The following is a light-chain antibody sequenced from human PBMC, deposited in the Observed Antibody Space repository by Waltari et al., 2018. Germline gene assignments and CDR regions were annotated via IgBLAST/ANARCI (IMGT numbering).Light chain of an antibody. CDR1: ESVSFH. CDR2: HAS. CDR3: QQYHHWWT. J-gene: IGKJ1*01. Sequence: IVMTQSPATLSVSPGGRAPLSCRATESVSFHVAWYQQRPGQAPRLLMSHASARATGIPARFSGSWSGTEFTLTIGSLQSEDSGVYYCQQYHHWWTFGQGTKVEIK. V-gene: IGKV3-15*01.